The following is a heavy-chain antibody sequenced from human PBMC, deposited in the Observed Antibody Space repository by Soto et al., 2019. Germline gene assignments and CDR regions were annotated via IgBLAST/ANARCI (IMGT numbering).Heavy chain of an antibody. V-gene: IGHV1-8*01. CDR1: GYTFTSYD. D-gene: IGHD3-3*01. CDR3: ARAMGRGLLPYYDFWSGSSDAFDI. J-gene: IGHJ3*02. Sequence: GASVKVSCKASGYTFTSYDINWVRQATGQGLEWMGWMNPNSGNTGYAQKFQGRVTMTRNTSISTAYMELSSLRSEDTAVYYCARAMGRGLLPYYDFWSGSSDAFDIWGQGTMVTVSS. CDR2: MNPNSGNT.